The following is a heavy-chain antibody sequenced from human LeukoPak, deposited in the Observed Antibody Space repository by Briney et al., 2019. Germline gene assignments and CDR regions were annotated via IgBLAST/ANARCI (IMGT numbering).Heavy chain of an antibody. J-gene: IGHJ6*04. CDR2: IKKDGSEK. Sequence: GGSLRLSCAASGFTFSGYWMSWVRQAPGKGLEWVANIKKDGSEKYYVDSVKGRFTISRDNAKNSLYLQMNSLRAEDTAVYYCAELGITMIGGVWGKGTTVTISS. CDR1: GFTFSGYW. CDR3: AELGITMIGGV. V-gene: IGHV3-7*01. D-gene: IGHD3-10*02.